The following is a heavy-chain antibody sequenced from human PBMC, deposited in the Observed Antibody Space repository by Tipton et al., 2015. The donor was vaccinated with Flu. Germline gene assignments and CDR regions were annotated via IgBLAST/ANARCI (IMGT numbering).Heavy chain of an antibody. D-gene: IGHD3-16*02. CDR2: IKSKTDGGTT. Sequence: SLRLSCAASGFTFSNAWMSWVRQAPGKGLEWVGRIKSKTDGGTTDYAAPVKGRFTISRDDSKNTLYLQMNSLKTEDTAVYYCTTDPLRLGELSSPEDYYYYGMDVWGQGTTVTVSS. CDR3: TTDPLRLGELSSPEDYYYYGMDV. V-gene: IGHV3-15*01. J-gene: IGHJ6*02. CDR1: GFTFSNAW.